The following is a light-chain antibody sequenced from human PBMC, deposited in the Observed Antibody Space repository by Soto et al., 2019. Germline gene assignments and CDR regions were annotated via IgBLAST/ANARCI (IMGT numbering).Light chain of an antibody. CDR1: PTITNNY. CDR2: GAS. CDR3: QQYGRSPIT. Sequence: EIVLTQSPGTLSLSPGERATLPCRASPTITNNYLAWYQQKPGQTPRLHIYGASSRVTGIPDRFSGSGSGTDFTLTISILEPEDFAVYYCQQYGRSPITVGQGARLETK. V-gene: IGKV3-20*01. J-gene: IGKJ5*01.